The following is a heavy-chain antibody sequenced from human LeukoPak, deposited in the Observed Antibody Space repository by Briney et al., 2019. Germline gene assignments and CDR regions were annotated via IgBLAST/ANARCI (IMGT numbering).Heavy chain of an antibody. J-gene: IGHJ4*02. Sequence: PGGSLRLSCAASGFTFSSYSMNWVRQAPGKGLEWVSSISSSSYIYYADSVKGRFTISRDNAKNPLYLQMNSLRAEDTAVYYCATVTIVGATNNIDYWGQGTLVTVSS. CDR1: GFTFSSYS. CDR2: ISSSSYI. CDR3: ATVTIVGATNNIDY. V-gene: IGHV3-21*01. D-gene: IGHD1-26*01.